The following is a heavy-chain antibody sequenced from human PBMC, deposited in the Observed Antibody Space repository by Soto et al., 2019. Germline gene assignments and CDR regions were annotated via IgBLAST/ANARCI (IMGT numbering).Heavy chain of an antibody. CDR3: ATTRGVVVAAGYFDY. Sequence: GGSLRLSCAASGFTFSDYYMSWIRQAPGKGLEWVSYISSSGSTIYYADSVKGRFTISRDNAKNSLYLQMNSLRAEDTAVYYCATTRGVVVAAGYFDYWGQGTLVTVSS. CDR2: ISSSGSTI. CDR1: GFTFSDYY. J-gene: IGHJ4*02. D-gene: IGHD2-15*01. V-gene: IGHV3-11*01.